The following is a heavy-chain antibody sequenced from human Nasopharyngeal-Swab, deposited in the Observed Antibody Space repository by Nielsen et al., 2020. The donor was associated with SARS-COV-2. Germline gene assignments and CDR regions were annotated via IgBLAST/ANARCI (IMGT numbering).Heavy chain of an antibody. CDR2: IDWDDDK. J-gene: IGHJ4*02. CDR3: ARILVGRYYGSGSYYYFDY. V-gene: IGHV2-70*01. Sequence: SGPTLVKPTETLTLTCTVSGFSLSTSGMCVSWIRQPPGKALEWLALIDWDDDKYYSTSLKTRLTISKDTSKNQVVLTMTNMDPVDTATYYCARILVGRYYGSGSYYYFDYWGQGTLVTVSS. CDR1: GFSLSTSGMC. D-gene: IGHD3-10*01.